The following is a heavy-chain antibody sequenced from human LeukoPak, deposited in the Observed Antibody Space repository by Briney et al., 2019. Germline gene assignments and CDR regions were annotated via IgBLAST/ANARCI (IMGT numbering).Heavy chain of an antibody. CDR2: ISGSGGST. J-gene: IGHJ4*02. V-gene: IGHV3-23*01. CDR1: GFTFSSYA. Sequence: AGGSLRLSCAASGFTFSSYAMSWVRQAPGKGLEWVSAISGSGGSTYYADSVEGRFTISRDNSKNTLYLQMNSLRAEDTAVYYCAKEVGSSWYRGTGPFDYWGQGTLVTVSS. CDR3: AKEVGSSWYRGTGPFDY. D-gene: IGHD6-13*01.